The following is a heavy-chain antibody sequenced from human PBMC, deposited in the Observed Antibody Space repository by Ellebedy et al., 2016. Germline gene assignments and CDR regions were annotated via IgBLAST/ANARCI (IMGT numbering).Heavy chain of an antibody. J-gene: IGHJ3*01. CDR2: MNQDGSQK. Sequence: GESLKISXAASGFTFSGYWMSWVRQAPGKGLEWVANMNQDGSQKYYVDSVKGRFSISRDNAKNSLSLQMNSLRAEDTALYYCATHDYDAFDVWGQGTMVTVSS. CDR3: ATHDYDAFDV. D-gene: IGHD4-11*01. CDR1: GFTFSGYW. V-gene: IGHV3-7*01.